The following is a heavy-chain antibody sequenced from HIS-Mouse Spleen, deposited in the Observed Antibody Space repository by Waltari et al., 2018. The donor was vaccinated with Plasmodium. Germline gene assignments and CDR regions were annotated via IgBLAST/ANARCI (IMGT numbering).Heavy chain of an antibody. V-gene: IGHV4-39*07. Sequence: QLQLQESGPGLVKPSETLSLTCTVSGGSISSSSYYWGWIRQPPGKGLGWIGSIYYSGGTYSNPSLKGRCTISVDTSKNQFSRKLSSVTAADTAVYYCARVAIWTITIFGVVDYWGQGTLVTVSS. CDR1: GGSISSSSYY. CDR2: IYYSGGT. D-gene: IGHD3-3*01. CDR3: ARVAIWTITIFGVVDY. J-gene: IGHJ4*02.